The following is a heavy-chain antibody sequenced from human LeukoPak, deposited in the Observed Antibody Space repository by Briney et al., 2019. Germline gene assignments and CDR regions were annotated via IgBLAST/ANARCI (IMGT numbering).Heavy chain of an antibody. J-gene: IGHJ3*02. CDR3: ARHRQYDADAFDI. Sequence: PSETLSLTCTVSGXSISSYYWSWIRQPPGKGLEWIGYLYYTGSTKYNPSLKSRVTISVDTSKNQFSLKLSYVTAADTAVYYCARHRQYDADAFDIWGQGTMVTVSS. D-gene: IGHD2/OR15-2a*01. CDR1: GXSISSYY. V-gene: IGHV4-59*08. CDR2: LYYTGST.